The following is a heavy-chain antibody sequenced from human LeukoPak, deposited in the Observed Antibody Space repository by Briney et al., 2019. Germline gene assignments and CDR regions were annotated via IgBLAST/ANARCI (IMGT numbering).Heavy chain of an antibody. Sequence: SVKVSCKASGATFGSHSISWVRQAPGQGLEWMGGIVPMFGTDVYSQRFQGRVTVTADESTTTAYMELISLTSEDTAMYYCARDLLSVDNYDALDIWGQGTMVTVSS. CDR1: GATFGSHS. D-gene: IGHD5-12*01. CDR3: ARDLLSVDNYDALDI. CDR2: IVPMFGTD. J-gene: IGHJ3*02. V-gene: IGHV1-69*13.